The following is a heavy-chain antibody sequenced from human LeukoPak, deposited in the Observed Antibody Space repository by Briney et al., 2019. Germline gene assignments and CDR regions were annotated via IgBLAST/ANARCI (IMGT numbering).Heavy chain of an antibody. CDR2: MNPNNGNT. D-gene: IGHD3-10*01. CDR1: GYTFTSYG. CDR3: ARERVYDGSGGGLTETLLFYHYGMDV. J-gene: IGHJ6*01. V-gene: IGHV1-8*01. Sequence: GASVTVSCKASGYTFTSYGINWVRQATGQGLEWMGWMNPNNGNTGYAQKFQGRLTMTRNTSISTAYMELSSLRSEDTAVYYCARERVYDGSGGGLTETLLFYHYGMDVWGQGTTVTVAS.